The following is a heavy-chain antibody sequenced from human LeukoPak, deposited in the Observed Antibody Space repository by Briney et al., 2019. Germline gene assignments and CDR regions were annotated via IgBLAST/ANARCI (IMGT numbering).Heavy chain of an antibody. CDR3: ARDAGYNWNDGRSKNWFDP. V-gene: IGHV1-2*02. Sequence: ASVKVSCTASGYTFTGYYMHWVRQAPGQGLEWMGWINPNSGGTNYAQKFQGRVTMTRDTSISTAYMELSRLRSDDTAVYYCARDAGYNWNDGRSKNWFDPWGQGTLVTVSS. J-gene: IGHJ5*02. D-gene: IGHD1-1*01. CDR1: GYTFTGYY. CDR2: INPNSGGT.